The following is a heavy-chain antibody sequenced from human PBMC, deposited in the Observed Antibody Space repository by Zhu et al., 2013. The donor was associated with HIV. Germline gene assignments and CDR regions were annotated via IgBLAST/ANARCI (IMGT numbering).Heavy chain of an antibody. CDR1: GFTFTSSA. V-gene: IGHV1-58*01. D-gene: IGHD1-26*01. CDR2: IVVGSGNT. Sequence: QLVQSGPEVKKPGTSVKVSCKASGFTFTSSAVQWVRQARGQRLEWIGWIVVGSGNTNYAQKFQERVTITRDMSTSTAYMELSSLRSEDTAVYYCAASIVGATIGSDYWGQGTLVTVSS. J-gene: IGHJ4*02. CDR3: AASIVGATIGSDY.